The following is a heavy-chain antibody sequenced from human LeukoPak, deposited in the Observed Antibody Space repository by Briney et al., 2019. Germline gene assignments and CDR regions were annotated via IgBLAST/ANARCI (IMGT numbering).Heavy chain of an antibody. J-gene: IGHJ4*02. V-gene: IGHV3-15*01. CDR3: TTGDYVDFDY. D-gene: IGHD4-17*01. Sequence: GGSLRLSCAASGFTFSNAWMSWVRQAPGKGLEWVGRIKRKTDGGTTDYAAPVKGRFTISRDDSKNTLYLQMNSLKTEDTAVYYCTTGDYVDFDYWGQGTLVTVSS. CDR2: IKRKTDGGTT. CDR1: GFTFSNAW.